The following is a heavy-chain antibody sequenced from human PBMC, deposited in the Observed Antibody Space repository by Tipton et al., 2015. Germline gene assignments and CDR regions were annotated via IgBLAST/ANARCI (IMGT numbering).Heavy chain of an antibody. J-gene: IGHJ6*02. D-gene: IGHD4-23*01. CDR2: IYYSGST. Sequence: TLSLTCTVSGGSVTSGDYYWTWIRQRPGKGLEWIGYIYYSGSTYYNPSLKSRVTISVDTSKNQFSLKLSSVTAADTAVYYCARDVDDYGGNSGPREYYGKDVWGQGTTVTVSS. CDR1: GGSVTSGDYY. V-gene: IGHV4-61*08. CDR3: ARDVDDYGGNSGPREYYGKDV.